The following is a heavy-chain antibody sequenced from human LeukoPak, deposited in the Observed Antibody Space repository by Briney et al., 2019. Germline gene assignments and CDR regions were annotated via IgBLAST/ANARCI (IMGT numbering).Heavy chain of an antibody. CDR2: INPSGGST. V-gene: IGHV1-46*01. CDR1: GYTFTSYY. Sequence: EASVKVSCKASGYTFTSYYMHWVRQAPGQGLEWMGIINPSGGSTSYAQKFQGRVTMTRDTSTSTVYMELSSLRSEDTAVYYCARAGRSGWYRGAVGAFDIWGQGTMVTVSS. CDR3: ARAGRSGWYRGAVGAFDI. D-gene: IGHD6-19*01. J-gene: IGHJ3*02.